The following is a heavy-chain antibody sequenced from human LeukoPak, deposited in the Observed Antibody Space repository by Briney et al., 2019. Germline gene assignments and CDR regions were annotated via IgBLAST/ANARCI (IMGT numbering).Heavy chain of an antibody. J-gene: IGHJ4*02. Sequence: SETLSLTCSVSSGSISSYYWSWIRQPAGKGLEWIGRIYTSGSTNYNPSLKSRVTMSVDTSKNQFSLKLSSVTAADTAVYYCARDGIPKGGYGLDYWGQGTLVTVSS. CDR2: IYTSGST. CDR1: SGSISSYY. V-gene: IGHV4-4*07. D-gene: IGHD5-18*01. CDR3: ARDGIPKGGYGLDY.